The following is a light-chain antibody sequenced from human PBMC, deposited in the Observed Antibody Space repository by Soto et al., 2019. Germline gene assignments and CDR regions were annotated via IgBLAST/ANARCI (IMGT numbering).Light chain of an antibody. CDR2: EVS. CDR3: FSFTRSSTWV. Sequence: QSALTQPASVSGSPGQSITISCTGTSSDVGGYNYVSWSQQHPGKAPKLVIYEVSNRPSGVSNRFSGSKSGNTASLTISRLQAEDEADYYCFSFTRSSTWVFGGGTKLTVL. J-gene: IGLJ3*02. CDR1: SSDVGGYNY. V-gene: IGLV2-14*01.